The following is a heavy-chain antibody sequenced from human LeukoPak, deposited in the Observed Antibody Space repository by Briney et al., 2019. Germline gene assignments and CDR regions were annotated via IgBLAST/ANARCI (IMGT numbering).Heavy chain of an antibody. CDR2: ISYDGSDK. J-gene: IGHJ3*02. V-gene: IGHV3-30*03. Sequence: GGSLRLSCAASGFTFSTYGLHWVRQAPGKGLEWVAVISYDGSDKYYADSVKGRFTISRDNSKNTLYLQMNSLRSEDTAVYYCAREVAVAGSAFDIWGQGTMVTVSS. CDR3: AREVAVAGSAFDI. D-gene: IGHD6-19*01. CDR1: GFTFSTYG.